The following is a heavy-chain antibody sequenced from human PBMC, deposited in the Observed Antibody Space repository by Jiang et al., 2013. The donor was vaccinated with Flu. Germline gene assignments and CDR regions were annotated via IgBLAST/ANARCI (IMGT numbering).Heavy chain of an antibody. CDR1: GGSISSYY. Sequence: GSGLVKPSETLSLTCAVSGGSISSYYWSWIRQPAGKGLEWIGRIYTSGSTNYNPSLKSRVTMSVDTSKNQFSLKLSSVTAADTAVYYCARDLYYYDSSGYYDAFDIWAKGQWSPSL. CDR3: ARDLYYYDSSGYYDAFDI. CDR2: IYTSGST. D-gene: IGHD3-22*01. V-gene: IGHV4-4*07. J-gene: IGHJ3*02.